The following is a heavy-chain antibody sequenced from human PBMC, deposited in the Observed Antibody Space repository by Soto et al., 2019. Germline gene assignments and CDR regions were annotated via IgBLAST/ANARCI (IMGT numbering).Heavy chain of an antibody. CDR2: ILYDGSKE. V-gene: IGHV3-30*18. D-gene: IGHD2-21*01. Sequence: PGGSLRLSCRDSGFSFNTYVMDWVRQAPGKGLEWVARILYDGSKEYYADPVKGRFTISRDNSKNTLYLQMDRLRVEDTAVYFCAKGLALMADHWGQGT. J-gene: IGHJ4*02. CDR1: GFSFNTYV. CDR3: AKGLALMADH.